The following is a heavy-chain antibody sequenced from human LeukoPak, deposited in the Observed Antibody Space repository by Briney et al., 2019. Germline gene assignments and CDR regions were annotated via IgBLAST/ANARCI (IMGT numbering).Heavy chain of an antibody. J-gene: IGHJ4*02. V-gene: IGHV4-34*01. CDR1: VGSFSGYY. CDR2: INHSGST. D-gene: IGHD1-26*01. Sequence: PSETLSLTCAVSVGSFSGYYWSWIRQPPGKGLECIGEINHSGSTNYNPSLKSRVTISVDTSKPQFSLTLSSVTAADTAVYYCARGGRGGTPARFDYWGQGTLVTVSS. CDR3: ARGGRGGTPARFDY.